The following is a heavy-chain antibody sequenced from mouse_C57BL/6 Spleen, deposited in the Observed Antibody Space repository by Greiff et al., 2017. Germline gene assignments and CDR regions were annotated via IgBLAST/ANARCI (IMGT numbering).Heavy chain of an antibody. V-gene: IGHV1-80*01. J-gene: IGHJ4*01. CDR1: GYAFSSYW. Sequence: VKLQESGAELVKPGASVKISCTASGYAFSSYWMNWVKQRPGKGLEWIGQIYPGDGDTNYTGKFKGKDTMTADKSSSTAYLQLISLTSEASAVYFWARDWVLGSNYYAMDYWGQGTSVTVSS. CDR2: IYPGDGDT. CDR3: ARDWVLGSNYYAMDY. D-gene: IGHD2-3*01.